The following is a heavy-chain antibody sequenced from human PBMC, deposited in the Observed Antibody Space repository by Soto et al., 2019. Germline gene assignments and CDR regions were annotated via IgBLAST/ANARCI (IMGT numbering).Heavy chain of an antibody. Sequence: QGQLVQSGAEVKKLGASVKVSCKASGYTFTGYYLHWVRQAPGQGLEWMGWINPSSGGTNYAQKFQGSVTMTRDTSITTAYVEVSSLTSDDTAVYFCARARETFSGFDFWGRGTLVTVSS. CDR1: GYTFTGYY. V-gene: IGHV1-2*04. J-gene: IGHJ2*01. D-gene: IGHD1-26*01. CDR3: ARARETFSGFDF. CDR2: INPSSGGT.